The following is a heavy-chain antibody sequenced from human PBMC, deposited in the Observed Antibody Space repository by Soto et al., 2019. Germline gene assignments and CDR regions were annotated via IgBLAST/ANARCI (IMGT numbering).Heavy chain of an antibody. CDR3: ARRREIIAAGTYYYYYMDV. Sequence: SETLSLTCSVSGGSISSETYNWGWIRQPPGKGLEWIAIIDDGGRTFYNPSLRSRVTMSVDTSKNQFSLRLSSVTAADTAVYYCARRREIIAAGTYYYYYMDVWGKGTTVTVSS. J-gene: IGHJ6*03. CDR1: GGSISSETYN. D-gene: IGHD6-13*01. CDR2: IDDGGRT. V-gene: IGHV4-39*07.